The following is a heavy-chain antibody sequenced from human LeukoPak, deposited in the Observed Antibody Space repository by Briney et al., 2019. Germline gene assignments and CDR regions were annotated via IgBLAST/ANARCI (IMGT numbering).Heavy chain of an antibody. CDR2: IYYNGAT. J-gene: IGHJ5*02. CDR1: GYSISSGYH. CDR3: ARSARYYDFWSGYPDTTNWFDP. Sequence: PSETLSLTCSVSGYSISSGYHGGWIRQPPGKGLEWIGSIYYNGATSYNPSLKSRVTISLDTSKNQFSLKLSSVTAADTAVYYCARSARYYDFWSGYPDTTNWFDPWGQGTLVTVSS. D-gene: IGHD3-3*01. V-gene: IGHV4-38-2*02.